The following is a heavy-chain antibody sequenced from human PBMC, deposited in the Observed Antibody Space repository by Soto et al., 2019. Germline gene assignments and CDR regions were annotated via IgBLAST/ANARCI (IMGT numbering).Heavy chain of an antibody. CDR2: INPNSGGT. V-gene: IGHV1-2*02. CDR1: GYTFTGYY. CDR3: ARANRYCRSTSCYTPGDNGMDV. D-gene: IGHD2-2*02. J-gene: IGHJ6*02. Sequence: ASVKVSCKASGYTFTGYYMHWVRQAPGQGLEWMGWINPNSGGTNYAQKFQGRVTMTRDTSISTAYMELSRLRSDDTAVYYCARANRYCRSTSCYTPGDNGMDVWGQGTTVTVAS.